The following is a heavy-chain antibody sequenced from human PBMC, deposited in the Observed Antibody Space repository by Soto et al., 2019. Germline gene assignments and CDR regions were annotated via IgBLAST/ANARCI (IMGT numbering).Heavy chain of an antibody. V-gene: IGHV3-23*01. D-gene: IGHD2-15*01. Sequence: EVQLLESGGGLVQPGGSLRLSCAASGFTFSSYAMSWVRQAPGKGLEWVSAISGSGGSTYYADSVKGRFTISRDNSKDPLYLQMNRLRAEDTAVYYCAKDGAATPLNLRYNKHDYWGQGTLVTVSS. CDR2: ISGSGGST. CDR1: GFTFSSYA. J-gene: IGHJ4*02. CDR3: AKDGAATPLNLRYNKHDY.